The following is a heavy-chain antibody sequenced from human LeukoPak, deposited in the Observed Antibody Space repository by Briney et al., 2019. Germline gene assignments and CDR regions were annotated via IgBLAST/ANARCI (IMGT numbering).Heavy chain of an antibody. CDR3: TRHADYYDSSGYHFDY. J-gene: IGHJ4*02. Sequence: GGSLRLSCAASGFTFSGSAMHWVRQASGKGLEWVGRIRSKANSYATAYAASVKGRFTISRDDSKNTAYLQMNSLKTEDTAVYYCTRHADYYDSSGYHFDYWGQGTLVTVPS. D-gene: IGHD3-22*01. CDR2: IRSKANSYAT. CDR1: GFTFSGSA. V-gene: IGHV3-73*01.